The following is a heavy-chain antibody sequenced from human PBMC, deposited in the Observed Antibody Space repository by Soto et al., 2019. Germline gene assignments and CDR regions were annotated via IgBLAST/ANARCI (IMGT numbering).Heavy chain of an antibody. Sequence: PSETLSLTCAVSGGSISSSNWWSWVRQPPGKGLEWIGEIYHSGSTNYNPSLKSRVTISVDKSKNQFSLKLSSVTAADTAVYYCARVPMPVYYYYGMDVWGQGTTVTVSS. CDR3: ARVPMPVYYYYGMDV. CDR1: GGSISSSNW. V-gene: IGHV4-4*02. D-gene: IGHD1-1*01. CDR2: IYHSGST. J-gene: IGHJ6*02.